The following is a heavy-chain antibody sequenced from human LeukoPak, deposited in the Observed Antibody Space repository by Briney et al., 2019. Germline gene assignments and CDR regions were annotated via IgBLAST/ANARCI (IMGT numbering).Heavy chain of an antibody. CDR3: TIDSAGEDFNYYMDV. CDR2: FDPEEGKT. CDR1: GYSLAELS. J-gene: IGHJ6*03. Sequence: ASVKVSCKVSGYSLAELSMYWVRQAPGEGLEWMGGFDPEEGKTVYAQTFQGRVTMTEDISTDTAYMEVRSLTSEDTATYCSTIDSAGEDFNYYMDVWGKGTPVTVSS. D-gene: IGHD6-19*01. V-gene: IGHV1-24*01.